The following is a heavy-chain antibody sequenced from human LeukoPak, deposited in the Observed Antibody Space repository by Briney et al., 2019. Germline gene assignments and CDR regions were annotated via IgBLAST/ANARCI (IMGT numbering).Heavy chain of an antibody. Sequence: GASVKVSFKASGYTFTSYYMHWVRLAPGQGLEWMGIINPSGGSTSYAQKFQGRVTMTRDTSTSTVYMELSSLRSEDTAVYYCARDSVPAALYYYYYYMDVLGKGTTVTVSS. CDR3: ARDSVPAALYYYYYYMDV. D-gene: IGHD2-2*01. J-gene: IGHJ6*03. V-gene: IGHV1-46*01. CDR2: INPSGGST. CDR1: GYTFTSYY.